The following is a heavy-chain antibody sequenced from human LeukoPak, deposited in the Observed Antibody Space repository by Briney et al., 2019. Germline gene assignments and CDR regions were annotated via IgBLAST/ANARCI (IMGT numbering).Heavy chain of an antibody. J-gene: IGHJ4*02. D-gene: IGHD1-26*01. CDR1: GLTFSSYW. V-gene: IGHV3-74*01. CDR2: INSDGSST. Sequence: GGSLRLSCAASGLTFSSYWMHWVRQAPGRGLVWVSRINSDGSSTSYADSVKGRFTISRDNAKNTLYLQMNSLRAEDTAVYYCARRSSGSPPYYFGYWGQGTLVTVSS. CDR3: ARRSSGSPPYYFGY.